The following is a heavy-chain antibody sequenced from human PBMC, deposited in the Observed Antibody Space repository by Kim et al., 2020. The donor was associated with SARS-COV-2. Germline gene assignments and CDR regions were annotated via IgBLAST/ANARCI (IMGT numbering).Heavy chain of an antibody. CDR3: ARELRSITMIVVVSSGMDV. CDR2: IIPIFGTA. D-gene: IGHD3-22*01. CDR1: GGTFSSYA. Sequence: SVKVSCKASGGTFSSYAISWVRQAPGQGLEWMGGIIPIFGTANYAQKFQGRVTITADESTSTAYMELSSLRSEDTAVYYCARELRSITMIVVVSSGMDVWGQGTTVTVSS. J-gene: IGHJ6*02. V-gene: IGHV1-69*13.